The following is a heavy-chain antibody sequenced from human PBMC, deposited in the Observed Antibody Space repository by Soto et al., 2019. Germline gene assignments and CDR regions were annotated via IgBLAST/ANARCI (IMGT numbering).Heavy chain of an antibody. V-gene: IGHV3-30*18. CDR3: AKDAGYDSSGYHPGY. D-gene: IGHD3-22*01. Sequence: GGSPRLSCAASGVTFCSYGMHWVRQDPGKGLEWVAVISYDGSNKYYADSVKGRFTISRDNSKNTLYLQMNSLRAEDTAVYYCAKDAGYDSSGYHPGYWGQGTLVTVSS. CDR1: GVTFCSYG. CDR2: ISYDGSNK. J-gene: IGHJ4*02.